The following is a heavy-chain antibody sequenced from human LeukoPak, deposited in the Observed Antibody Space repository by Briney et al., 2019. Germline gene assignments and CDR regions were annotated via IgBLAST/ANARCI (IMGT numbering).Heavy chain of an antibody. V-gene: IGHV3-21*01. CDR2: ISSSSSYI. CDR3: ARCHARSGGSWGADV. Sequence: GGSLRLSCAASGFTFSSYSMNWVRQAPGKGLEWVSSISSSSSYIYYADSVKGRFTISRDNAKNSLYLQMNSLRAEDTAVYYCARCHARSGGSWGADVWGQGTTVTVSS. D-gene: IGHD2-15*01. J-gene: IGHJ6*02. CDR1: GFTFSSYS.